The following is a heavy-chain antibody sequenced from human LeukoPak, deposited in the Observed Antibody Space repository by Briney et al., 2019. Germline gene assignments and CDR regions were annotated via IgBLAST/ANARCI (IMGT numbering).Heavy chain of an antibody. CDR1: GYTFTGYY. D-gene: IGHD6-13*01. CDR2: INPNSGGT. V-gene: IGHV1-2*02. Sequence: ASVTVSFKATGYTFTGYYMHWVRQAPGQGLEWMGWINPNSGGTNYAQKFQGRVTMTRDTSISTAYMERSRLRSDDTAVYYCARGGYSSSYWGQGTLVTVSS. CDR3: ARGGYSSSY. J-gene: IGHJ4*02.